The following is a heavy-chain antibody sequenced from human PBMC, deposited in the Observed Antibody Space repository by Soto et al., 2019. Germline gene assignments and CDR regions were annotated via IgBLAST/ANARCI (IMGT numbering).Heavy chain of an antibody. CDR3: ARQRPTDGRWEFANYYGMDV. D-gene: IGHD1-26*01. Sequence: LSLTCAVYGGSFSGYYWSWIRQPPGKGLEWIGEINHSGSTNYNPSLKSRVTISVDTSKNQFSLKLSSVTAADTAVYYCARQRPTDGRWEFANYYGMDVWGQGTPVTVSS. V-gene: IGHV4-34*01. CDR2: INHSGST. CDR1: GGSFSGYY. J-gene: IGHJ6*02.